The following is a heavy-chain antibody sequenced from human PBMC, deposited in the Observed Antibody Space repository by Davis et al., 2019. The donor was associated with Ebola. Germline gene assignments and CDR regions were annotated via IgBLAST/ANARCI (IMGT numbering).Heavy chain of an antibody. CDR2: IWYDGSNK. Sequence: GGSLRLSCAASGFTFSSYGMHWVRQAPGKGLEWVAVIWYDGSNKYYADSVKGRFTISRDNSKNTLYLQMNSLRAEDTAVYYCARDATRWIQLWHMDVWGQGTTVTVSS. CDR3: ARDATRWIQLWHMDV. V-gene: IGHV3-33*08. J-gene: IGHJ6*02. D-gene: IGHD5-18*01. CDR1: GFTFSSYG.